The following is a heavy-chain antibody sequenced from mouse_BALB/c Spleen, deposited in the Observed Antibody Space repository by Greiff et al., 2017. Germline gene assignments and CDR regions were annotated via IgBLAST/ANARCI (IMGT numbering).Heavy chain of an antibody. CDR2: ISNGGGST. D-gene: IGHD2-14*01. CDR3: ARHRYDWYFDV. CDR1: GFTFSSYT. V-gene: IGHV5-12-2*01. Sequence: EVHLVESGGGLVQPGGSLKLSCAASGFTFSSYTMSWVRQTPEKRLEWVAYISNGGGSTYYPDTVKGRFTISRDNAKNTLYLQMSSLKSEDTAMYYCARHRYDWYFDVWGAGTTVTVSS. J-gene: IGHJ1*01.